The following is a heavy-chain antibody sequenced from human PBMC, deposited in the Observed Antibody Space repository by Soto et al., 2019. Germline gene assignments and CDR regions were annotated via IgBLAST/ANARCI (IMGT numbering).Heavy chain of an antibody. CDR3: ARDRDRHSSRQLPDY. CDR2: IWYDGSNK. J-gene: IGHJ4*02. V-gene: IGHV3-33*01. CDR1: GFTFSSYG. D-gene: IGHD6-13*01. Sequence: GGSLRLSCAASGFTFSSYGMHWVRQAPGKGLEWVAVIWYDGSNKYYADSVKGRFTISRDNSKNTLYLQMNSLKAEDTAVYYCARDRDRHSSRQLPDYWGQGTLVTVSS.